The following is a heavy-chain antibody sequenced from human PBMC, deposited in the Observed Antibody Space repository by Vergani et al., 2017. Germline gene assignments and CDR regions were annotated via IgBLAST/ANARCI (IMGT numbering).Heavy chain of an antibody. CDR2: INNNGGST. J-gene: IGHJ3*01. Sequence: QLLESGGGLIQPGGSLRLSCAASGFTFNSYAMTWVRQAPGKGLEWVSGINNNGGSTYYADSVKARFTISRDNSKNTLYLQMTDLRAEDAATYDCSKGCSGRSCSYGGGAFDVWGHGTMVTVSS. CDR1: GFTFNSYA. V-gene: IGHV3-23*01. CDR3: SKGCSGRSCSYGGGAFDV. D-gene: IGHD2-15*01.